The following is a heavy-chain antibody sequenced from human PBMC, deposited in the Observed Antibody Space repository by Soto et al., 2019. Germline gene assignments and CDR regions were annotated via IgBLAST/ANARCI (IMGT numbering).Heavy chain of an antibody. CDR1: GFTFSSYA. Sequence: EVQLLESGGGLVQPGGSLRLSCAASGFTFSSYAMSWVRQAPGKGLEWVSAISGSGGSTYYADSVKGRFTISRDNSKNTLCLQMNSLRAEDTAVYYCAKSGVVVVTARTDYWGQGTLVTVSS. CDR2: ISGSGGST. J-gene: IGHJ4*02. D-gene: IGHD2-21*02. CDR3: AKSGVVVVTARTDY. V-gene: IGHV3-23*01.